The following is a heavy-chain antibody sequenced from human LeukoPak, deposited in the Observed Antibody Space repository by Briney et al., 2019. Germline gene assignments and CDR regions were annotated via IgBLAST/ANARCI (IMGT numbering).Heavy chain of an antibody. Sequence: SETLSLTCTVSGGSISGSSYYWAWICQPPGKGLEWIGSIYYSGNTYYNPSLKSRVTISVDTSKKQFSLKLSSVTAADTAVYYCARDRRGASDMDYWGQGTLVTVSS. J-gene: IGHJ4*02. D-gene: IGHD6-6*01. CDR2: IYYSGNT. CDR1: GGSISGSSYY. CDR3: ARDRRGASDMDY. V-gene: IGHV4-39*07.